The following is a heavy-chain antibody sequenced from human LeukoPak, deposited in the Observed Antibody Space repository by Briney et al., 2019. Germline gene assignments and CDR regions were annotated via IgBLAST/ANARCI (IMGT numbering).Heavy chain of an antibody. CDR3: ARHIGVIGITMVRGAFDI. Sequence: GESLKISCKGSGYSFTNNWIGWVRQMPGKGLEWMGIIYPGDSDTRYSPSFQGQVTISADKSISTAYLRWSSLKASDTAMYYCARHIGVIGITMVRGAFDIWGQGTMVTVSS. D-gene: IGHD3-10*01. CDR1: GYSFTNNW. CDR2: IYPGDSDT. J-gene: IGHJ3*02. V-gene: IGHV5-51*01.